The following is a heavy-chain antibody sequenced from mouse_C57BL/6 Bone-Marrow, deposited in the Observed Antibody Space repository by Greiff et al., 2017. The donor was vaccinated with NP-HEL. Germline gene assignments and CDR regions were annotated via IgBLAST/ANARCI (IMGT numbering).Heavy chain of an antibody. D-gene: IGHD2-3*01. Sequence: QVHVKQSGAELAKPGASVKLSCKASGYTFTSYWMHWVKQRPGQGLEWIGYINPSSGYTKYNQKFKDKATLTADKSSSTAYMQLSSLTYEDSAVYYCARWSDGYYGYFDVWGTGTTVTVSS. CDR3: ARWSDGYYGYFDV. J-gene: IGHJ1*03. V-gene: IGHV1-7*01. CDR2: INPSSGYT. CDR1: GYTFTSYW.